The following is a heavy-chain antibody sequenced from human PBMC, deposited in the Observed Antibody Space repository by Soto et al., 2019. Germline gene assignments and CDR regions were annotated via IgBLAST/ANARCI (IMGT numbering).Heavy chain of an antibody. CDR1: GGTINSGDYF. CDR2: IFYTGST. V-gene: IGHV4-30-4*01. D-gene: IGHD4-17*01. Sequence: SETLSLTCSVSGGTINSGDYFWSWIRQPPGKGLEWIGSIFYTGSTYYSPSLKSRASMSMDTSKNQFSLRLSSVTAADTAVYFCARQVGDYYFDYWGPGTLVTVSS. J-gene: IGHJ4*02. CDR3: ARQVGDYYFDY.